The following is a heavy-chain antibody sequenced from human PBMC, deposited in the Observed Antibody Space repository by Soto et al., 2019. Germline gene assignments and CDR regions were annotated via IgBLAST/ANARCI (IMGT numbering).Heavy chain of an antibody. CDR1: GGPFNKYA. J-gene: IGHJ6*02. V-gene: IGHV1-69*13. CDR2: TNTFFGLT. Sequence: GASVKVSCKAFGGPFNKYAVSWVRQAPGQGPEWMGGTNTFFGLTFYAQKFQDRGTITADESTRTAYLELRSLRFDDKAVYYCARAAAPMVPIRKSRIGDALDVWGQGTTVTVSS. CDR3: ARAAAPMVPIRKSRIGDALDV. D-gene: IGHD2-21*02.